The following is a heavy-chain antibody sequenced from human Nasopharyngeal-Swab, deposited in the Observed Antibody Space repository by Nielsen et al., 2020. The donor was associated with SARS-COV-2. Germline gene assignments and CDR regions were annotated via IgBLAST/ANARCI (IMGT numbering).Heavy chain of an antibody. V-gene: IGHV1-46*01. CDR3: ARDSRNVFGVVILRYYGMDV. CDR1: GYTFTSYY. CDR2: INPSGGST. Sequence: ASLKVSCKASGYTFTSYYMHWVRQAPGQGLEWMGIINPSGGSTSYAQKFQGRVTMTRDTSTSTVYMELSSLRSEDTAVYYCARDSRNVFGVVILRYYGMDVWGQGTTVTVSS. J-gene: IGHJ6*02. D-gene: IGHD3-3*01.